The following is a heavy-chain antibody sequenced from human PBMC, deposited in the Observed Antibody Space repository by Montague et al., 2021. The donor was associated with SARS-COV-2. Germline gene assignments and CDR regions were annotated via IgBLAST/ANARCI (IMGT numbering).Heavy chain of an antibody. CDR3: ARDKVAGRGYYLEY. D-gene: IGHD6-19*01. V-gene: IGHV4-59*01. CDR1: GGSISSYY. J-gene: IGHJ4*02. CDR2: IYYSGST. Sequence: SETLSLTCTVSGGSISSYYWSWIRQPPGKGLEWIGCIYYSGSTNYNPSLKSRVSMSVDTSKNQFSLHLSSVTAADTAVYYCARDKVAGRGYYLEYWGQGTLVTVSS.